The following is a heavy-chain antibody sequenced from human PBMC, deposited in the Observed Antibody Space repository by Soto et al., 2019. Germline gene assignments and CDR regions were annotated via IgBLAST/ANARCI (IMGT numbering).Heavy chain of an antibody. CDR3: SKTDYYYYGMDV. V-gene: IGHV4-39*01. Sequence: QLLESGPGLVKPSETLSLTCTVSGDSISSSSYYWGWIRQPPGKGLEWIGSIYYGGSTFYNPSLKSRVTISVDTSKNQFSLRLSSVTAADTAVYYCSKTDYYYYGMDVWGQGTTVTVSS. CDR1: GDSISSSSYY. J-gene: IGHJ6*02. CDR2: IYYGGST.